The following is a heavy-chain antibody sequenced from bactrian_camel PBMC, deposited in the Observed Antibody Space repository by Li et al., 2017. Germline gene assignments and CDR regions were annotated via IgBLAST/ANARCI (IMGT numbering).Heavy chain of an antibody. Sequence: HVQLVESGGGSVQAGGSLRLSCTASRATISMGWFRQAPGKEREGIAGFYTGDGSAVYADSVKGRFTISQDNAKIRLYLQMNSLKPEDTAMYYCAAGDGCGAYCCGYWGQGTQVTVS. CDR3: AAGDGCGAYCCGY. CDR2: FYTGDGSA. CDR1: RATIS. V-gene: IGHV3S1*01. D-gene: IGHD3*01. J-gene: IGHJ4*01.